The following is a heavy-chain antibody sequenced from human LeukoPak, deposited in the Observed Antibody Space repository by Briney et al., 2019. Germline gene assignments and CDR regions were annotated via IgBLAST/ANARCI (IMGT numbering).Heavy chain of an antibody. Sequence: GGSLRLSCTVSGITFSSFGMHWVRQAPGKGLEWVAVISLDGSKSYYADSVKGRFTISRDNFKNTLFLQMNSLRAEDTAVYYCARDRDSSGWYEGFDYWGQGTLVTVSS. CDR3: ARDRDSSGWYEGFDY. D-gene: IGHD6-19*01. J-gene: IGHJ4*02. CDR1: GITFSSFG. V-gene: IGHV3-30*03. CDR2: ISLDGSKS.